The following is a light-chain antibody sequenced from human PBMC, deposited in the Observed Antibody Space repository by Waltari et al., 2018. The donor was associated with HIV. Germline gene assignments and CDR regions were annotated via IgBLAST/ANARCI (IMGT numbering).Light chain of an antibody. CDR1: QSVRSN. CDR3: QHYNNWPQT. V-gene: IGKV3-15*01. Sequence: EIVMTQSPATLSVSPGERATLSCRASQSVRSNLAWYQRKPGQAPSLLIFGASTRATGIPARFSGGGSGTEFTLTISSLQSEEFAIYYCQHYNNWPQTFGQGTKVEIK. CDR2: GAS. J-gene: IGKJ1*01.